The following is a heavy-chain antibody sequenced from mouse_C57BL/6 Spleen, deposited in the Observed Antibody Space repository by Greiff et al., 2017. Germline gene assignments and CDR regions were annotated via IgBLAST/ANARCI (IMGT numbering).Heavy chain of an antibody. D-gene: IGHD2-3*01. CDR2: IDPNSGGT. CDR3: ARGFYDGYNYFDY. V-gene: IGHV1-72*01. J-gene: IGHJ2*01. CDR1: GYTFTSYW. Sequence: QVQLQQPGAELVKPGASVKLSCKASGYTFTSYWMHWVKQRPGRGLEWIGRIDPNSGGTKYNEKFKIKATLTVDKPPSTAYVQLSSLTSEDSAVYYCARGFYDGYNYFDYWGQGTTLTVSS.